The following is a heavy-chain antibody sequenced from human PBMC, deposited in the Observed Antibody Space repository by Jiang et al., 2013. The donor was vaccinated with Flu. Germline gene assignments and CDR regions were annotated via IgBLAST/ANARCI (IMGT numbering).Heavy chain of an antibody. J-gene: IGHJ4*02. D-gene: IGHD3-9*01. V-gene: IGHV1-3*01. CDR3: ARVGYDILTGYRTEFGY. Sequence: QRLEWMGWINAGNGNTKYSQKFQGRVTITRDTSASTAYMELSSLRSEDTAVYYCARVGYDILTGYRTEFGYWGQGTLVTVSS. CDR2: INAGNGNT.